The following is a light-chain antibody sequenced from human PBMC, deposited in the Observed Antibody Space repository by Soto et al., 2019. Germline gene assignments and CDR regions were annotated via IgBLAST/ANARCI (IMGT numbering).Light chain of an antibody. CDR2: GAS. V-gene: IGKV3-20*01. J-gene: IGKJ1*01. Sequence: EIVLTQSPGTLSLSPGERATLSCRASQSVSSSYLAWYRQKPGQAPRLLIYGASSRATGIPDRISGSGSGTDFTLTISRLEPEDFAVFYCQQYGSSPPTFGQGTKVEIK. CDR1: QSVSSSY. CDR3: QQYGSSPPT.